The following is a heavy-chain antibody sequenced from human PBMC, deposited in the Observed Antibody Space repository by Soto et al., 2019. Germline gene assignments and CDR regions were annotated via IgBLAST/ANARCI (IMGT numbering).Heavy chain of an antibody. Sequence: SETLYITCTVSSGSISSTIYYWEWIRQPPGKGLEWIGSIFYSGSTYYNPSLKSRVTISVDTSKNQFSLTLTSVTAADTAVYYCARQCRGVTCHWFVPWGQGTLVTVSS. D-gene: IGHD2-15*01. V-gene: IGHV4-39*01. CDR3: ARQCRGVTCHWFVP. CDR1: SGSISSTIYY. CDR2: IFYSGST. J-gene: IGHJ5*02.